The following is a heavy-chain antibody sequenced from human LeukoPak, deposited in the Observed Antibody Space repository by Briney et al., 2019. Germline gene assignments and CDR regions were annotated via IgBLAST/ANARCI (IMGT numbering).Heavy chain of an antibody. CDR3: AEDFGDGYSF. Sequence: PGGSLRPSCAASGFTFSSYAMSWVRQAPGKGLEWVSAISGSGGSTYYADSVKGRFTISRDNSKNTLYLQMNSLRAEDTAVYYCAEDFGDGYSFWGQGTLVTVSS. D-gene: IGHD5-24*01. J-gene: IGHJ4*02. CDR2: ISGSGGST. CDR1: GFTFSSYA. V-gene: IGHV3-23*01.